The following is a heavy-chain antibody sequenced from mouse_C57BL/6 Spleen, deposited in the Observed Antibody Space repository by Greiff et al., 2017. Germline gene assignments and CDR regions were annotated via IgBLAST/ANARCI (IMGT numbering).Heavy chain of an antibody. CDR3: ARGDYYDYDRDWYFDV. CDR1: GYTFTSYW. J-gene: IGHJ1*03. CDR2: IHPNSGST. Sequence: QLQLKQPGAELVKPGASVTLSCKASGYTFTSYWMHWVKQRPGQGLEWIVMIHPNSGSTNYNEKFKNKATLTVDKSSSTAYMQLSSLTSEDSAVYYCARGDYYDYDRDWYFDVWGTGTTVTVSS. V-gene: IGHV1-64*01. D-gene: IGHD2-4*01.